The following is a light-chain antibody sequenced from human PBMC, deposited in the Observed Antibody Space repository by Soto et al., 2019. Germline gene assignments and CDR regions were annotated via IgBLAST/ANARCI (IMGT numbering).Light chain of an antibody. CDR1: QSVSSY. Sequence: EIVLTQSPATLSLSPGERATLSCRASQSVSSYLAWYQQKPGQAPRLLIYDASNRATGIPARFSGSGSGTDFTLTISSLVPEDFAVYYCQQRGNWPLTVRRGSKVDIK. J-gene: IGKJ4*01. V-gene: IGKV3-11*01. CDR3: QQRGNWPLT. CDR2: DAS.